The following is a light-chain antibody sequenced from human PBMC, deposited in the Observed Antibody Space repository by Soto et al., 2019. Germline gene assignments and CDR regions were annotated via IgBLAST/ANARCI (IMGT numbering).Light chain of an antibody. CDR3: QQYGSSPLYT. V-gene: IGKV3-20*01. J-gene: IGKJ2*01. CDR1: QSVSSSY. Sequence: DIVLTQSPGTLSLSPGERATLSCRASQSVSSSYLAWYQQPPGPAPRLLLYGASSRATGIADRFSGSGSGTDFTLTISRLEPEDFAVYYCQQYGSSPLYTFGQGTKLEIK. CDR2: GAS.